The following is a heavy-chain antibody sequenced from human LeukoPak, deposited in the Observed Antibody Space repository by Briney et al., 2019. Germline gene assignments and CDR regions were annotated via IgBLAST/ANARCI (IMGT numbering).Heavy chain of an antibody. V-gene: IGHV3-9*01. CDR2: ISWNSGSI. CDR3: AKAATGAAIKDWFDH. CDR1: GFTFDDYA. D-gene: IGHD2-2*01. J-gene: IGHJ5*02. Sequence: GRSLRLSCAASGFTFDDYAMHWVRQAPGKGLEWVSGISWNSGSIGYADSVKGRFTISRDNAKNSLYLQMNSLRAEDTALYYCAKAATGAAIKDWFDHWGQGTLVTVSS.